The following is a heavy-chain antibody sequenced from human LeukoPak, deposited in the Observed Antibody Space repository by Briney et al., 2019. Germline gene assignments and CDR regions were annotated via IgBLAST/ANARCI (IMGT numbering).Heavy chain of an antibody. CDR3: AKSHCATVTCSYDD. D-gene: IGHD2-15*01. V-gene: IGHV3-30*02. Sequence: GGSLRLSCTAPGFTFSGYDMHWVRQAPGKGLEWVAVIRYDGSNKYYADSVKGRFTISRDNSKNTLYLQMNSLRAEDTAVYYCAKSHCATVTCSYDDWGQGTLVTVSA. CDR2: IRYDGSNK. CDR1: GFTFSGYD. J-gene: IGHJ4*02.